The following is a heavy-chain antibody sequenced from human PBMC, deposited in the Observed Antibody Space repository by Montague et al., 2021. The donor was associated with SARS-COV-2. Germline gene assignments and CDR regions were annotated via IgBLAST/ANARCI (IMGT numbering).Heavy chain of an antibody. Sequence: SETLSLTCTVSGGSISSYYWSWIRQPAGKGLEWIGYIYYSGSTNYNPPLKSRVTISVDTSKNQFSLKLSSVTAADTAVYYCAREKADFWSGLNGWFDPWGQGTLVTGSS. D-gene: IGHD3-3*01. V-gene: IGHV4-59*01. CDR2: IYYSGST. CDR3: AREKADFWSGLNGWFDP. CDR1: GGSISSYY. J-gene: IGHJ5*02.